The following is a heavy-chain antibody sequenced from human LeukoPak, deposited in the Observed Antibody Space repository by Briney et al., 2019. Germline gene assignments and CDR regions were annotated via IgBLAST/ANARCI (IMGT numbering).Heavy chain of an antibody. D-gene: IGHD2-2*01. CDR2: ISSSGSTI. V-gene: IGHV3-11*01. CDR3: ARSRLKGYCSSTSCYGEDY. J-gene: IGHJ4*02. Sequence: KPGGSLRLSCAASGFTFSDYYMSWIRQAPRKGLEWVSYISSSGSTIYYADSVKGRFTISRDNAKNSLYLQMNSLRAEDTAVYYCARSRLKGYCSSTSCYGEDYWGQGTLVTVSS. CDR1: GFTFSDYY.